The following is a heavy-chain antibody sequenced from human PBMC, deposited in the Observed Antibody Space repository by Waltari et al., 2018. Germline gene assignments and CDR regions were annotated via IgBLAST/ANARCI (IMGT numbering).Heavy chain of an antibody. V-gene: IGHV3-7*01. Sequence: EVQLVESGGGLVQPGGSLRLSCAASGFTFSSYWMSWVRQDPGKGLEWVANIKQDGSEKDHVDSVKGRFTIPRGNAKHALYRQMNRLRAEDTGVYYCARGWATGKVRAFDIWGQGTMVPGSS. J-gene: IGHJ3*02. D-gene: IGHD3-10*01. CDR2: IKQDGSEK. CDR1: GFTFSSYW. CDR3: ARGWATGKVRAFDI.